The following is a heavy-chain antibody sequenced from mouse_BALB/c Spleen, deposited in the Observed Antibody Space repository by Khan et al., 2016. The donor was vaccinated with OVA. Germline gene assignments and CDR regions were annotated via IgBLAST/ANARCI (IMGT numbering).Heavy chain of an antibody. J-gene: IGHJ4*01. CDR3: ARPPYFSYVLGY. CDR1: GYTFTDYG. CDR2: INTYTGEP. V-gene: IGHV9-3-1*01. D-gene: IGHD2-10*01. Sequence: QIQLVQSGPELKKPGETVKISCKASGYTFTDYGMNWVKQAPGKGLKWMGWINTYTGEPTYTDDFKGRFAFSLETSASTASLQINHLKNEDTATYFSARPPYFSYVLGYWGQGTSVTVSS.